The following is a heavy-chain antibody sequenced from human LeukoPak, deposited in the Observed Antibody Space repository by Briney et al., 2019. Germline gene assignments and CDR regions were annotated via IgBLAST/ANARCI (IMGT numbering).Heavy chain of an antibody. CDR1: GFTFSTYA. V-gene: IGHV3-23*01. Sequence: GGSLRLSCAASGFTFSTYAMSWVRQTPGKGLEWVAAIRGECLGTYHANSVKGRFTISRDNSKNTLHLQMSGLRAEDTARYYCAKAPVGHCSGAFCYHFDSWGQGTLASVSP. CDR3: AKAPVGHCSGAFCYHFDS. CDR2: IRGECLGT. D-gene: IGHD2-15*01. J-gene: IGHJ4*02.